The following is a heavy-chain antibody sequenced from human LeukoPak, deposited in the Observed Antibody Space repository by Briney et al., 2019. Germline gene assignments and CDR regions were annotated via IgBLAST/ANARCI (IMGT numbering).Heavy chain of an antibody. CDR3: AREILEDFYDSSGYRCFDY. J-gene: IGHJ4*02. CDR1: GGSISSYY. D-gene: IGHD3-22*01. V-gene: IGHV4-39*07. CDR2: IYYSGST. Sequence: SETLSLTCTVSGGSISSYYWGWIRQPPGKGLEWIGSIYYSGSTYYNPSLKNRVTISVDTSKNQFSLKLSSVTAADTAVYYCAREILEDFYDSSGYRCFDYWGQGTLVTVSS.